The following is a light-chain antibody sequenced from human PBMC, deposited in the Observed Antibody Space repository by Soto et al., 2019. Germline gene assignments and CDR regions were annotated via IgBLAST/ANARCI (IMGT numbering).Light chain of an antibody. V-gene: IGKV1-9*01. Sequence: DIQLTQSPSFLSASVGDRVTITCRASQGISSYLAWYQQKPGKAPKLPIYVASTLQSGVPSRFSGSGSGTEFTLTISSLQPEDFATYYCQQLKSYNPTFGPGTKVDIK. CDR2: VAS. CDR1: QGISSY. CDR3: QQLKSYNPT. J-gene: IGKJ3*01.